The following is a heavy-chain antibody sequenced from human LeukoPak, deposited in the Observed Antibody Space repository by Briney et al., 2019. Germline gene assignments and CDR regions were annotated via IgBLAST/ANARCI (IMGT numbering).Heavy chain of an antibody. J-gene: IGHJ5*02. Sequence: GRSLRLSCAASGFTFSSYAMHWVRQAPGKGLEWVAVISYDGSNKYYADSVKGRFTISRDSAKNSLYLQMNSLRAEDTAVYYCARDRSGSYPRWFDPWGQGTLVTVSS. CDR1: GFTFSSYA. CDR2: ISYDGSNK. CDR3: ARDRSGSYPRWFDP. D-gene: IGHD1-26*01. V-gene: IGHV3-30-3*01.